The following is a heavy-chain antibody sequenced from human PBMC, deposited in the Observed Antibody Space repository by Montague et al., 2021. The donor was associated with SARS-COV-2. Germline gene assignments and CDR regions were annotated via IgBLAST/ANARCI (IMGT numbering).Heavy chain of an antibody. CDR2: IHHGGST. J-gene: IGHJ6*03. D-gene: IGHD3-10*01. CDR3: ARLGDGVVPSPILGVGPYYSYYYMDV. Sequence: SETLSLTCAVHGGSFSTYSWNWIRQPPGKGLEWIGKIHHGGSTNYNPSLKSQVTISADTSKNQFSLKLTSVAAADTAVYYCARLGDGVVPSPILGVGPYYSYYYMDVWGKGTTVTVSS. V-gene: IGHV4-34*01. CDR1: GGSFSTYS.